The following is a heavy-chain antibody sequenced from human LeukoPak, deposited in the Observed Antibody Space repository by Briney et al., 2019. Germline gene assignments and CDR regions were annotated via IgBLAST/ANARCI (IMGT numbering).Heavy chain of an antibody. J-gene: IGHJ5*02. D-gene: IGHD5/OR15-5a*01. CDR1: GYSFTNYW. V-gene: IGHV5-51*01. Sequence: GESLRISCKASGYSFTNYWIAWVRQKPGKGLEWMGIMHPGESEINYSPSLEGQVTISADTSISTAYLEWYSLKASDSVIYYCAKTIASLGSGARYFDPWGQGTMITVSS. CDR2: MHPGESEI. CDR3: AKTIASLGSGARYFDP.